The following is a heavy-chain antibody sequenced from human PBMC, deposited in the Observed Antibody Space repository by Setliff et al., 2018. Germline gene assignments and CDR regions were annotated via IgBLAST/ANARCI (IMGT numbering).Heavy chain of an antibody. Sequence: SETLSLTCTVSNGSISISDFYWGWIRQSPGKGLEWIGSIYYTGDTWYKQSLEGRVTISVDTSKNQFSLGLTSVTAADTAVYYCARQAGLRGYYGSNSLYYFDFLGRGTLVTVSS. CDR1: NGSISISDFY. D-gene: IGHD3-10*01. J-gene: IGHJ4*01. V-gene: IGHV4-39*01. CDR3: ARQAGLRGYYGSNSLYYFDF. CDR2: IYYTGDT.